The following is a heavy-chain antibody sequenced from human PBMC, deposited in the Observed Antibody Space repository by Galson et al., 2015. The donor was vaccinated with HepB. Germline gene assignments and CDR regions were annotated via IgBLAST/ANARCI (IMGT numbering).Heavy chain of an antibody. CDR1: GFSFSDYY. J-gene: IGHJ4*02. CDR3: ARFNIAVARGEDY. Sequence: SLRLSCAASGFSFSDYYMSWIRQAPGKGLEWVSYISSDSSYINYADSLKGRFTISRDNAKNSLYLQMSSLRAEDTALYYCARFNIAVARGEDYWGQGTLVTVSS. V-gene: IGHV3-11*06. CDR2: ISSDSSYI. D-gene: IGHD6-19*01.